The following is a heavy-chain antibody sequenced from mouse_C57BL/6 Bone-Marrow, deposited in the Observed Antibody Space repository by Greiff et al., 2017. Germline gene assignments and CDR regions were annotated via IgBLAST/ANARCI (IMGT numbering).Heavy chain of an antibody. CDR3: ARRDWNTWYFDY. Sequence: VQLVESGAELARPGASVKLSCKASGYTFTSYGISWVKQSTGQGLEWIGEIYPRSGNTYYNEKFKGKATLTAEKSSSTAYMELRSLTSEDAAVYFCARRDWNTWYFDYWGQGTTLTVSS. V-gene: IGHV1-81*01. J-gene: IGHJ2*01. CDR2: IYPRSGNT. D-gene: IGHD3-3*01. CDR1: GYTFTSYG.